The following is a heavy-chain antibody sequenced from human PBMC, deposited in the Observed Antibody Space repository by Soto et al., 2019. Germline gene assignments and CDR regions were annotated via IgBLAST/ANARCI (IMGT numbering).Heavy chain of an antibody. D-gene: IGHD6-6*01. V-gene: IGHV1-18*01. CDR2: ISAHNGTT. CDR1: GYTFTSYG. J-gene: IGHJ4*02. CDR3: ARVRDGDY. Sequence: QVHLVQSGAEVKKPGASVKVSCKASGYTFTSYGITWVRQAPGQGLEWMGWISAHNGTTDYAQKLQGRVIVTRDTSTSTAYMELSSLRSDDTAVYYCARVRDGDYWGQGALVTVSS.